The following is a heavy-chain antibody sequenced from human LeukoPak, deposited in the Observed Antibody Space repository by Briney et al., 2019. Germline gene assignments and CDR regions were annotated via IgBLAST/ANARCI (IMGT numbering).Heavy chain of an antibody. J-gene: IGHJ4*02. CDR2: IYYSGST. CDR1: GGSISSSRHY. D-gene: IGHD3-3*01. CDR3: ARSYYDFWSGYYTSLFDS. Sequence: SETLSLTCTVSGGSISSSRHYWGWIRQPPGKGLEWIGPIYYSGSTDYNPSHKSRVTISVDTSKHHFSLKLSSVTAADTAVYYCARSYYDFWSGYYTSLFDSWGQGALVTVSS. V-gene: IGHV4-39*02.